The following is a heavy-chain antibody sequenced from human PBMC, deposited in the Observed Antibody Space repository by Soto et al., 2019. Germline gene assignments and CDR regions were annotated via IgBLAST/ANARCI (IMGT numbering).Heavy chain of an antibody. V-gene: IGHV1-69*13. D-gene: IGHD6-6*01. CDR3: ARVVEQLVLFSYYYGMDV. CDR2: IIPIFGTA. CDR1: GGTFSSYA. Sequence: ASVKVSCKASGGTFSSYAISWVRQAPGQGLEWMGGIIPIFGTANYAQKFQGRVTITADESTSTAYMELSSLRSEDTAVYYCARVVEQLVLFSYYYGMDVWGQGTTVTVSS. J-gene: IGHJ6*02.